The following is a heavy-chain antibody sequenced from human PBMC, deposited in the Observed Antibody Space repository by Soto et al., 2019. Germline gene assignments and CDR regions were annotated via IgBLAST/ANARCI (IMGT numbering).Heavy chain of an antibody. J-gene: IGHJ5*02. CDR1: GFSFRTYT. D-gene: IGHD5-12*01. V-gene: IGHV3-48*02. CDR2: ITASGTTI. Sequence: GGSLRLSCAASGFSFRTYTMNWVRQAPGKGLEWVSYITASGTTIDYADSVKGRFTISRDNVKTSLYLQMNNLRDEDTAVYYCARDLKLSGYDYWFDPWGQGTPVTVSS. CDR3: ARDLKLSGYDYWFDP.